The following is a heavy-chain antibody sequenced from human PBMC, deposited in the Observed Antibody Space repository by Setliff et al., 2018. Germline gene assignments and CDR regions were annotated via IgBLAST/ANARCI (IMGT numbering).Heavy chain of an antibody. V-gene: IGHV4-31*03. CDR1: GGSISSGGYY. D-gene: IGHD4-17*01. Sequence: SETLSLTCTVSGGSISSGGYYWSWIRQHPGRGLEWIGYIYYSGSTYYNPSLKSRVTISVDTSKNQFSLKLSSVTAADTAVYYCARDPLTTNRRRAFDIWGQGTMVTVS. CDR2: IYYSGST. CDR3: ARDPLTTNRRRAFDI. J-gene: IGHJ3*02.